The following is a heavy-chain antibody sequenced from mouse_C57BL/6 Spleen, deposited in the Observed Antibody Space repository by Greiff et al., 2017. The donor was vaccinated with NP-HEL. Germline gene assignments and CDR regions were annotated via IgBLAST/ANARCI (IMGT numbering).Heavy chain of an antibody. CDR3: ARSLNWDGYAMDY. J-gene: IGHJ4*01. CDR1: GYAFSSSW. D-gene: IGHD4-1*01. Sequence: VQLQQSGPELVKPGASVKISCKASGYAFSSSWMNWVKQRPGKGLEWIGRIYPGDGDTNYNGKFKGKATLTADKSSSTAYMQLSSLTSEDSAVYFCARSLNWDGYAMDYWGQGTSVTVSS. V-gene: IGHV1-82*01. CDR2: IYPGDGDT.